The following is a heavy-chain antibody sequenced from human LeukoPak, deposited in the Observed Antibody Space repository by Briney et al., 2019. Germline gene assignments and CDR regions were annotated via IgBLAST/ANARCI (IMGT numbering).Heavy chain of an antibody. Sequence: SETLSLTCTVSGGSINDYYWTWIRQAPGKGLEWLGYISNSGTTDYNPSLKSRVTMPVDTSKNEFSLKVTSVTAADTAMYYCARVVRGAVTSNCFDPRGQGTLVTVSS. CDR1: GGSINDYY. CDR2: ISNSGTT. CDR3: ARVVRGAVTSNCFDP. J-gene: IGHJ5*02. D-gene: IGHD4-17*01. V-gene: IGHV4-59*01.